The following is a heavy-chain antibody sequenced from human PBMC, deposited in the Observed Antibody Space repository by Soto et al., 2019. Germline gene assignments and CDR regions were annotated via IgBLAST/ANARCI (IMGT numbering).Heavy chain of an antibody. D-gene: IGHD5-18*01. Sequence: EVELVESGGGLIQPGGSLKLSCAASGFSVNSHYMSWVRQTPGKGLEWLSIIYGGGGSYYAESVKGRFTISKDSSQNTLYLQINTLRVEDTAVYFCARGFSYGYIDYWGQGTLVTVSS. CDR3: ARGFSYGYIDY. J-gene: IGHJ4*02. CDR1: GFSVNSHY. V-gene: IGHV3-53*01. CDR2: IYGGGGS.